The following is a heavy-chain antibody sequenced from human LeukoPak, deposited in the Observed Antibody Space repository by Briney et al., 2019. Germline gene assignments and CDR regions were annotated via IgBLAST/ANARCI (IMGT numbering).Heavy chain of an antibody. CDR3: AGTPVTYYYYYYGMDV. CDR2: ISSSSGTI. CDR1: GFTFITYG. V-gene: IGHV3-48*04. Sequence: GGSLRLSCAASGFTFITYGMHWVRQVPGKGLEWVSYISSSSGTIYYADSVKGRFTISRDNAKNSLYLQMNSLRAEDTAVYYCAGTPVTYYYYYYGMDVWGQGTTVTVSS. D-gene: IGHD2/OR15-2a*01. J-gene: IGHJ6*02.